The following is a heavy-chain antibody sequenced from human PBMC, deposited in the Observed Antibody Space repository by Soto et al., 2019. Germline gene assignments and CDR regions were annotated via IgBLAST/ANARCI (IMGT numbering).Heavy chain of an antibody. CDR1: GFTFSSYG. CDR3: AKGGVTGKFDS. D-gene: IGHD2-21*02. CDR2: ISYDGSNK. Sequence: PGGSLRLSCAASGFTFSSYGMHWVRQAPGKGLEWVAVISYDGSNKYFADSVEGRFAVSRDNSKNTLYLQMDSLTADDTAFYYCAKGGVTGKFDSWGQGTLVTVSS. J-gene: IGHJ4*02. V-gene: IGHV3-30*18.